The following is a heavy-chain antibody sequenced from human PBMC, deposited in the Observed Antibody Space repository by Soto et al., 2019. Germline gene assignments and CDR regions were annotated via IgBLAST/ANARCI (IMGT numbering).Heavy chain of an antibody. CDR2: IYHSGST. CDR3: ARDGPFGGGWGY. J-gene: IGHJ4*02. V-gene: IGHV4-4*02. D-gene: IGHD3-10*01. Sequence: QVQLQESGPGLVKPSGTLSLTCAVSGGSISSSNWWSWVRQPPGKGLEWIGEIYHSGSTNYNPSLKSRVPIPEEKPKNKFPRKLGSGTAGATAVYYCARDGPFGGGWGYWGQGTLVTVSS. CDR1: GGSISSSNW.